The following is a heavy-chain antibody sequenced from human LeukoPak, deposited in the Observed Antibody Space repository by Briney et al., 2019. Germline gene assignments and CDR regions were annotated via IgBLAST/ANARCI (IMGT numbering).Heavy chain of an antibody. CDR2: IGATGGDL. D-gene: IGHD6-13*01. J-gene: IGHJ4*02. CDR1: GFPFSSYA. Sequence: PGGSLRLSRAASGFPFSSYAVTWVRQAPGKGLEWVSAIGATGGDLHYADSVKGRFTISRDNSKNTLYLQIHSLRAEDTAIYYCAKYLAAGKFYFDYWGQGTLVTVSS. V-gene: IGHV3-23*01. CDR3: AKYLAAGKFYFDY.